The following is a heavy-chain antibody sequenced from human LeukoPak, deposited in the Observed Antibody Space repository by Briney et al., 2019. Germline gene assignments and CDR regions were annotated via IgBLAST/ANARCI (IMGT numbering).Heavy chain of an antibody. Sequence: PSETLSLTCTVSGYSISSGYYWGWIRQPPGKGLEWIGSIYHSGSTYYNPSLKSRVTISVDTSKNQFSLKLSSVTAADTAVYYCARAMRGYSSSSIRPPQYYYYMDVWGKGTTVTVSS. CDR3: ARAMRGYSSSSIRPPQYYYYMDV. D-gene: IGHD6-6*01. CDR1: GYSISSGYY. V-gene: IGHV4-38-2*02. CDR2: IYHSGST. J-gene: IGHJ6*03.